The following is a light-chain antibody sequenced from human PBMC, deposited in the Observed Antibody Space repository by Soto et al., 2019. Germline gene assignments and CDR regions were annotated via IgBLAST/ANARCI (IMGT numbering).Light chain of an antibody. CDR1: QSISSW. J-gene: IGKJ5*01. Sequence: TQSPISLPVTPGEPASISCRSSQSISSWLAWYQQKPGKAPNLLIYDASALESGVPSRFSGSGSGTEFTLTISSLQSEDFAVYYCQQYNDWPPIPFGQGTRLEIK. CDR2: DAS. V-gene: IGKV1-5*01. CDR3: QQYNDWPPIP.